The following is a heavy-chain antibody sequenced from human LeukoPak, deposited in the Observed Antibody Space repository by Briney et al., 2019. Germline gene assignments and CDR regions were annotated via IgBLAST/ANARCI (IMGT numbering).Heavy chain of an antibody. J-gene: IGHJ4*02. D-gene: IGHD3-22*01. CDR3: ARVGDYYDSSGYYYSHNY. V-gene: IGHV4-59*11. CDR2: IYYSGTT. Sequence: PSETLSLTCTDPGGSISSHYWSWIRQPPGKGLEWIGYIYYSGTTNYNPSLKSRVTISVDTSKNQFSLRLNSVTAADTAVYYCARVGDYYDSSGYYYSHNYWGQGTLVTVSS. CDR1: GGSISSHY.